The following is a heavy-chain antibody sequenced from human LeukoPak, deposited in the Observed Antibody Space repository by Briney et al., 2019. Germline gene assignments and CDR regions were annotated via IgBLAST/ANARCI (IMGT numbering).Heavy chain of an antibody. CDR3: ARVTSPARRGRTLVAAAATPFDF. CDR1: GYTFTSYA. CDR2: INPGNNKT. Sequence: GASVKVSCKASGYTFTSYAITWVRQAPGQGLEWMGMINPGNNKTTYAQKFQDRVNMTRDTSTSTVYLELSSLTSDDTAIYYCARVTSPARRGRTLVAAAATPFDFWGQGTLVTVSS. V-gene: IGHV1-46*01. J-gene: IGHJ4*02. D-gene: IGHD6-13*01.